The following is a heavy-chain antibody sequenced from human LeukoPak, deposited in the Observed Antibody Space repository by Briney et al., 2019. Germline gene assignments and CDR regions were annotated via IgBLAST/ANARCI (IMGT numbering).Heavy chain of an antibody. J-gene: IGHJ6*02. V-gene: IGHV1-69*04. D-gene: IGHD2-15*01. CDR3: ARERSDCSGSACYSRNRNHSGLDV. CDR2: IIPMLGVA. CDR1: GSIFSNYA. Sequence: ASVKFSCKASGSIFSNYAITWVRQAPGQGLEWMGRIIPMLGVANNAENFQDRVTINADKSTNTMYMELSSLRSEDTAVYYCARERSDCSGSACYSRNRNHSGLDVWGQGTTVTVSS.